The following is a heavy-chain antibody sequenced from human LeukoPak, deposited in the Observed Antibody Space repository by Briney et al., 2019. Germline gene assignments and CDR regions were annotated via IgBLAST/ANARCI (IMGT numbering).Heavy chain of an antibody. Sequence: GGSLGLSCEASGFTFRSYWMHWVPKPPKKGLVGVSRINSDGSSTSYADSVKGRFTISRDNAKNTLYLQMNSLRAEDTAVYYCARDYYGSSGYYWFDPWGQGTLVTVSS. V-gene: IGHV3-74*01. CDR1: GFTFRSYW. CDR2: INSDGSST. CDR3: ARDYYGSSGYYWFDP. D-gene: IGHD3-22*01. J-gene: IGHJ5*02.